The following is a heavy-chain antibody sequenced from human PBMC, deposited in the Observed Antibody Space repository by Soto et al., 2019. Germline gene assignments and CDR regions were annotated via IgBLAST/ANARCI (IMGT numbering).Heavy chain of an antibody. J-gene: IGHJ6*02. CDR3: ARDPLRPNYYYGMDV. CDR2: IYYSGST. D-gene: IGHD5-12*01. V-gene: IGHV4-61*01. CDR1: GGSVSSGSYY. Sequence: SETLSLTCTVSGGSVSSGSYYWSWIRQPPGKGLEWIGYIYYSGSTNYNPSLKSRVTISVDTSKNQFSLKLSSVTAADTAVYYCARDPLRPNYYYGMDVWGQGTTVTVSS.